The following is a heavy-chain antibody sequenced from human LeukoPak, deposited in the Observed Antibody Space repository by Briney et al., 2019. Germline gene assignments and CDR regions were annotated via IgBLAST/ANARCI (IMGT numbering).Heavy chain of an antibody. CDR2: KYYSGDT. CDR3: ARHRLEGDTFDI. D-gene: IGHD3-3*01. Sequence: LETLSLTCTVSGGSINSSDHYWAWIRQPPGKGLGWIGSKYYSGDTYYSPSLKSRVTISVDTSRNKFALKLNSVTAADTAVYFCARHRLEGDTFDIWGQGTKVTVSS. V-gene: IGHV4-39*01. J-gene: IGHJ3*02. CDR1: GGSINSSDHY.